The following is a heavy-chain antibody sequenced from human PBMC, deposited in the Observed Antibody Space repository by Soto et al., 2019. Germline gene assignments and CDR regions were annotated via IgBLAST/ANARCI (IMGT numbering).Heavy chain of an antibody. Sequence: GGSLRLSCAASDFDLSSYGIHWVRQAPGKGLEWVAASSYDGRETFYADSAKGRFTVSKEMSKNTAFLQMNALRHEDTAVYFYARDSGWPILNFDNWGQGTPVTDSS. CDR2: SSYDGRET. CDR3: ARDSGWPILNFDN. V-gene: IGHV3-30*03. D-gene: IGHD3-10*01. J-gene: IGHJ4*02. CDR1: DFDLSSYG.